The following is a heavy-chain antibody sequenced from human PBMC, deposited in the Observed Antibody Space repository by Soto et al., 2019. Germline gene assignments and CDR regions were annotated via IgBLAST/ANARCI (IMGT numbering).Heavy chain of an antibody. CDR2: IYPGDSDT. J-gene: IGHJ6*02. CDR3: ARAYCSSTSCYPYAYYYYGMDV. CDR1: GYSFTSYW. Sequence: GESLKISCKGSGYSFTSYWIGWVRQMPGKGLEWMGIIYPGDSDTRYSPSFQGQVTISADKSISTAYLQWGSLKASDTAMYYCARAYCSSTSCYPYAYYYYGMDVWGQGTTVTVSS. D-gene: IGHD2-2*01. V-gene: IGHV5-51*01.